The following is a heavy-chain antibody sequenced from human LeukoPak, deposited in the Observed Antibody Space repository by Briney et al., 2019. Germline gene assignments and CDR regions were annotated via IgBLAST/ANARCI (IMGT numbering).Heavy chain of an antibody. CDR2: IIPIFGTA. Sequence: ASVKVSCKASGGTFSSYAISWVRQAPGQGLEWMGGIIPIFGTANYAQKFQGRVTITADESTSTAYMELSSLRSEDTAVYYCARGEIVVVPAAPYQYYYYGMDVWGKGTTVTVSS. CDR3: ARGEIVVVPAAPYQYYYYGMDV. CDR1: GGTFSSYA. D-gene: IGHD2-2*01. V-gene: IGHV1-69*01. J-gene: IGHJ6*04.